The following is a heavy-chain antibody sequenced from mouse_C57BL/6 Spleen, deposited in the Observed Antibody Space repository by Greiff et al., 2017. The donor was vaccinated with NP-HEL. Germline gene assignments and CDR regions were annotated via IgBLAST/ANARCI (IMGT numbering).Heavy chain of an antibody. CDR2: ISSGSSTI. J-gene: IGHJ2*01. V-gene: IGHV5-17*01. Sequence: EVKLMESGGGLVKPGGSLKLSCAASGFTFSDYGMHWVRQAPEKGLEWVAYISSGSSTIYYADTVKGRFTISRDKAKNTLFLQMTSLRSEDTAMYYCANSNFDYWGQGTTLTVSS. CDR1: GFTFSDYG. CDR3: ANSNFDY. D-gene: IGHD2-5*01.